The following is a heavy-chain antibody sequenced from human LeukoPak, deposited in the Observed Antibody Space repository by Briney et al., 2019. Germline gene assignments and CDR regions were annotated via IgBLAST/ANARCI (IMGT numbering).Heavy chain of an antibody. V-gene: IGHV3-30*01. CDR2: MSYDGSNK. J-gene: IGHJ4*02. Sequence: GGSLRLSCAASGFTFSSYAMHWVRQAPGKGLEWVAVMSYDGSNKYYADSVKGRFTISRDNSKNTLYLQMNSLRAEDTAVYYCASLELPIDYWGQGTLVTVSS. CDR3: ASLELPIDY. D-gene: IGHD1-7*01. CDR1: GFTFSSYA.